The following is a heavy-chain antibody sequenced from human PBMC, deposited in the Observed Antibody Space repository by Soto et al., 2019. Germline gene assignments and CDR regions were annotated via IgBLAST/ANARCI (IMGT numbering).Heavy chain of an antibody. V-gene: IGHV4-30-4*01. CDR3: ARVRPAYFDL. CDR2: IYYSGST. CDR1: GGSISSGDYY. J-gene: IGHJ2*01. Sequence: QVQLQESGPGLVKPSQTLSLTCTVSGGSISSGDYYWSWIRQPPGKGLEWIGYIYYSGSTYYNPSPKSRLTKSVDTYQHQFSLKLISVTAADTAVYYGARVRPAYFDLWGRGTLVTVSS.